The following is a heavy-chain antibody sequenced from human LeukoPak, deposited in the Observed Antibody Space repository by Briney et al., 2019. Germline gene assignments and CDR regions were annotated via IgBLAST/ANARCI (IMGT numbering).Heavy chain of an antibody. CDR2: INTNTGNP. J-gene: IGHJ4*02. D-gene: IGHD3-3*01. CDR3: AREAVHPRFLEWLSPQANYYFDY. Sequence: ASVKVSCKASGYTFTSYAMNWVRQAPGQGLEWMGWINTNTGNPTYAQGFTGRFVFSLDTSVSTAYLQISSLKAEDTAVYYCAREAVHPRFLEWLSPQANYYFDYWGQGTLVTVSS. V-gene: IGHV7-4-1*02. CDR1: GYTFTSYA.